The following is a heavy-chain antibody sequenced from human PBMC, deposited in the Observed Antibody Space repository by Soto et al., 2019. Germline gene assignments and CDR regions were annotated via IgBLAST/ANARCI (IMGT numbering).Heavy chain of an antibody. V-gene: IGHV3-9*01. CDR3: VKDIHEQWLVSHFEY. CDR2: ISWNSGSI. Sequence: EVQLVESGGGLVQPGRSLRLSCVASGFTFDSYAMHWVRQAPGKGLEGVSGISWNSGSIGYEDSVKGRFTISRDNAQNSLYLEMNSLRVEDTAFYYCVKDIHEQWLVSHFEYWGQGALVTVSS. CDR1: GFTFDSYA. J-gene: IGHJ4*02. D-gene: IGHD6-19*01.